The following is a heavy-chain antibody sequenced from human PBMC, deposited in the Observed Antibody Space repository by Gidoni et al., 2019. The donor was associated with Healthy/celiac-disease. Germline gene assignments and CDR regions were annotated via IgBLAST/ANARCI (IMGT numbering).Heavy chain of an antibody. Sequence: QVQRVESGGGVVEPGRSLRRYWAGGGFPFSSYGMHWVRQAPGKGLEWVAVIWYDGSNKYYADSVKGRFPISRYNSKNTLYLQMKSLRAEDTAVYYCARDPSRGGFDYWGQGTLVTVSS. CDR1: GFPFSSYG. J-gene: IGHJ4*02. V-gene: IGHV3-33*01. CDR2: IWYDGSNK. CDR3: ARDPSRGGFDY. D-gene: IGHD3-16*01.